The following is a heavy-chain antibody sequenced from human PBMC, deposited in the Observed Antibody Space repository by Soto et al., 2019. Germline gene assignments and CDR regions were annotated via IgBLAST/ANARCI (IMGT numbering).Heavy chain of an antibody. D-gene: IGHD6-13*01. CDR3: ARDGGPYTSSWYGY. J-gene: IGHJ4*02. CDR1: GFNLSSYG. Sequence: ESGGGVVQPGRSLRLSCAASGFNLSSYGMHWVRQAPGKGLEWVAVIWYDGSNKHFADSVKGRFTVSRDNSKNTLYLQMNILRAEDTAVYYCARDGGPYTSSWYGYWGQGTLVTVSS. CDR2: IWYDGSNK. V-gene: IGHV3-33*01.